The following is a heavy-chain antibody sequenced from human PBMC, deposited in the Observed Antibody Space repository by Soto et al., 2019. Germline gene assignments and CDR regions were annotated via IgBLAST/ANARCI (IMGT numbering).Heavy chain of an antibody. CDR3: AGLNYDILTGQPHYYYYYYMDV. CDR2: IYYSGST. V-gene: IGHV4-59*08. CDR1: GGSISSYY. D-gene: IGHD3-9*01. J-gene: IGHJ6*03. Sequence: SETLSLTCTVSGGSISSYYWSWIRQPPGKGLEWFGYIYYSGSTNYNPSLKSRVTISVDTSKNQFSLKLSSVTAADTAVYYCAGLNYDILTGQPHYYYYYYMDVWGKGTTVTVSS.